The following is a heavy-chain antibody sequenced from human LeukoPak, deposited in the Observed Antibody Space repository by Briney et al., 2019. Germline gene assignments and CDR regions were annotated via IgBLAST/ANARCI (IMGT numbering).Heavy chain of an antibody. CDR3: AKQSFRMVNYFDY. D-gene: IGHD3-16*02. CDR1: GFTFSSYG. Sequence: PGRSLRLSCAASGFTFSSYGMHWVRQAPGKGLEWAAVIAYHGGAEYYADSVKGRFTISRDNSKNTVDLQLNSLRAEDSAVYYCAKQSFRMVNYFDYWGQGTLVTVSS. CDR2: IAYHGGAE. V-gene: IGHV3-30*18. J-gene: IGHJ4*02.